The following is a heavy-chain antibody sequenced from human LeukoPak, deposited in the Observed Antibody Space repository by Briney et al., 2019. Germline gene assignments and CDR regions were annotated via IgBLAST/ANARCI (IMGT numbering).Heavy chain of an antibody. CDR2: ISGSGSST. D-gene: IGHD1-26*01. Sequence: PGGSLRLSCAASGFTFSSYAMSWVRQAPGKGLEWVSGISGSGSSTYFADSVKGRFTISRDNSNDTLYLQMNSLRVEDTAVYYCAKEVSGSYSPTDYWGQGTLVTVSS. V-gene: IGHV3-23*01. CDR1: GFTFSSYA. CDR3: AKEVSGSYSPTDY. J-gene: IGHJ4*02.